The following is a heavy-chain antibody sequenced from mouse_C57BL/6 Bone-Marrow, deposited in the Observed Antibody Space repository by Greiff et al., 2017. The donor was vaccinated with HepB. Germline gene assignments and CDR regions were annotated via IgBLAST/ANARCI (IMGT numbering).Heavy chain of an antibody. Sequence: VKLKQSGAELVRPGTSVKMSCKASGYTFTNYWIGWAKQRPGHGLEWIGDIYPGGGYTNYNEKFKGKATLTADKSSSTAYMQFSSLTSEDSAIYYCARSRPRDYAMDYWGQGTSVTVSS. J-gene: IGHJ4*01. CDR2: IYPGGGYT. V-gene: IGHV1-63*01. CDR1: GYTFTNYW. CDR3: ARSRPRDYAMDY.